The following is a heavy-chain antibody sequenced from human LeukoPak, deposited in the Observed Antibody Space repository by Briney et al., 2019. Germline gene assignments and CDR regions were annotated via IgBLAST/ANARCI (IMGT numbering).Heavy chain of an antibody. CDR1: GYTFTSYD. Sequence: GASVKVSCKASGYTFTSYDINWVRQATGQGLEWMGWMNPNSGNTGYAQKFQGRVTTTRNTSISTAYMELSSLRSEDTAVYYCARFVGVFVVVTAVHYYGMDVWGQGTTVTVSS. CDR3: ARFVGVFVVVTAVHYYGMDV. V-gene: IGHV1-8*03. D-gene: IGHD2-21*02. CDR2: MNPNSGNT. J-gene: IGHJ6*02.